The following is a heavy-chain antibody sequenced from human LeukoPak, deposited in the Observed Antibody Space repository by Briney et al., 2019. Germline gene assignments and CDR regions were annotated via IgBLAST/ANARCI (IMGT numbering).Heavy chain of an antibody. CDR1: GYTFTSYD. D-gene: IGHD6-19*01. V-gene: IGHV1-8*01. CDR3: ARGSIAVAVWFDP. CDR2: MNPNSGNT. Sequence: GASVKVSCRASGYTFTSYDINWVRQATGQGLEWMGWMNPNSGNTGYAQKFQGRVTMTRNTSISTAYMELSSLRSEDTAVYYCARGSIAVAVWFDPWGQGTLVTVSS. J-gene: IGHJ5*02.